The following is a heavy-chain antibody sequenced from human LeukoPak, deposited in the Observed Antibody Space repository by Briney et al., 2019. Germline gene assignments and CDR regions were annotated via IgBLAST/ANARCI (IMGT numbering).Heavy chain of an antibody. D-gene: IGHD5-18*01. CDR2: IRAYNGNT. CDR3: ARDGGYSYGYGFLYYFDY. CDR1: GYTFTSYG. V-gene: IGHV1-18*01. J-gene: IGHJ4*02. Sequence: ASVKVSCKASGYTFTSYGISWVRQAPGQGLEWMGWIRAYNGNTNYAQKLQGRVTMTTDTSTSTAYMELRSLRSDDTAVYYCARDGGYSYGYGFLYYFDYWGQGTLVTVSS.